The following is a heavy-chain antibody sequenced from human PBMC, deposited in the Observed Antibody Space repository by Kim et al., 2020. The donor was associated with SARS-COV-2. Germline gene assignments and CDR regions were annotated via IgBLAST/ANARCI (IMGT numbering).Heavy chain of an antibody. Sequence: NNPQQFQGGATITADESTSTAYMELSSLRSEDTAVYYCARAWGSSWLGNYWGQGTLVTVSS. D-gene: IGHD6-13*01. J-gene: IGHJ4*02. V-gene: IGHV1-69*01. CDR3: ARAWGSSWLGNY.